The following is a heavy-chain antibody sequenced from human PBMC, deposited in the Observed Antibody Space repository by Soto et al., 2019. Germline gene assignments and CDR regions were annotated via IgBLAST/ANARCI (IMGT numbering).Heavy chain of an antibody. Sequence: QVQLVQSGAEVKKPGSSVKVSCKASGGTLSNYAISWVRQAPGQGLEWMGGIIPILGSANYAQKFQDRVTITADESTSTTYMVLSSLRSEDAAVYYCASRERVGAFDIWGQGTVVTVSS. CDR2: IIPILGSA. CDR1: GGTLSNYA. V-gene: IGHV1-69*01. J-gene: IGHJ3*02. D-gene: IGHD1-26*01. CDR3: ASRERVGAFDI.